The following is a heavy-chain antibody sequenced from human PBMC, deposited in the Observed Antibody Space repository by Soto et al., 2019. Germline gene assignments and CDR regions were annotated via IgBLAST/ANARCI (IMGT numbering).Heavy chain of an antibody. D-gene: IGHD2-2*01. V-gene: IGHV3-23*01. CDR2: ISGSGGST. CDR1: GFTFSSYA. CDR3: AKVHCGSTSCYPYYFDY. Sequence: PGGSLRLSCAASGFTFSSYAMSWVRQAPGKGLEWVSAISGSGGSTYYSDSVKGRFTISRDNSKNTLYLQMNSLRAEDTAVYYCAKVHCGSTSCYPYYFDYWGQGTLVTVSS. J-gene: IGHJ4*02.